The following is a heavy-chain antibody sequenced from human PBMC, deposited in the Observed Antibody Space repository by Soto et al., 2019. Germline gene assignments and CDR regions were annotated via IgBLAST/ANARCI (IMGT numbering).Heavy chain of an antibody. CDR1: GFTFSDFS. CDR3: ARDILGSTFGY. CDR2: ISSSSRTI. J-gene: IGHJ4*02. V-gene: IGHV3-48*01. D-gene: IGHD2-15*01. Sequence: EVQLVESGGGLVQPGGSLRLSCAAYGFTFSDFSMNWVRQAPGKGLEWISYISSSSRTIYYADSVKGRFTISRDNAKKSLNLQMNSLSAEDTAIYYCARDILGSTFGYWGQGTLVTVSS.